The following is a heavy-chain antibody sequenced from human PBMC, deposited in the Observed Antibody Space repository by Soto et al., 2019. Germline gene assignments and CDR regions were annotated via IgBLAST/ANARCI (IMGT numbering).Heavy chain of an antibody. J-gene: IGHJ6*02. CDR2: MSHDGSHK. Sequence: QVQLVESGGGVVQAGGSLGLSCTASGFTFSTYGMHWVRQAPGKGPEWVAVMSHDGSHKAFLDSVKGRFIISRDNSKNTLYLPMNSLRPDDTAVYYCARLPRSGWDHYYYGMDVWGQWTTVIVSS. CDR3: ARLPRSGWDHYYYGMDV. V-gene: IGHV3-30*03. D-gene: IGHD6-19*01. CDR1: GFTFSTYG.